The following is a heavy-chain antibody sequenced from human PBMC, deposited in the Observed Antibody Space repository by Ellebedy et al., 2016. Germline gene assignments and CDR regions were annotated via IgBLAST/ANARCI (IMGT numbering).Heavy chain of an antibody. CDR3: YYGHYSAS. V-gene: IGHV3-23*01. J-gene: IGHJ4*02. Sequence: GGSLRLXXTASELNLGNYFMSWVRQAPGKGLEWVSTINGGGYTTYFADSVRGRFAISRDNSRDTLYLQMNSLRAEDTAVYYCYYGHYSASWGQGTLVTVSS. CDR1: ELNLGNYF. D-gene: IGHD4-17*01. CDR2: INGGGYTT.